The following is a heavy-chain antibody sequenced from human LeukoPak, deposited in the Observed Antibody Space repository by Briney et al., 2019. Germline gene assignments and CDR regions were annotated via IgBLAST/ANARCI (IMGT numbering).Heavy chain of an antibody. CDR2: ISSSSSTI. Sequence: GGSLRLSCAASGFTFSSSGMNWVRQAPGKGLEWVSYISSSSSTIYYADSVKGRFTISRDNAKNSLYLQMNSLRAEDTAVYYCARESAYYYGSGSLDYWGQGTLVTVSS. CDR1: GFTFSSSG. V-gene: IGHV3-48*01. J-gene: IGHJ4*02. D-gene: IGHD3-10*01. CDR3: ARESAYYYGSGSLDY.